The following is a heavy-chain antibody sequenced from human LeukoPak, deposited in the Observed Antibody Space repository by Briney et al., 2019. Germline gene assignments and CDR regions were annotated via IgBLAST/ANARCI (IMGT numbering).Heavy chain of an antibody. CDR1: GGSFSGYY. Sequence: SETLSLTCAVYGGSFSGYYWSWIRQPPGKGLEWIGEINHSGSTNYNPSLKSRVTISVDTSKNQFSLKLSSVTAADTAVYYCARGHSSGWYAHPYYFDYWGQGTLVTVSS. CDR3: ARGHSSGWYAHPYYFDY. D-gene: IGHD6-19*01. V-gene: IGHV4-34*01. CDR2: INHSGST. J-gene: IGHJ4*02.